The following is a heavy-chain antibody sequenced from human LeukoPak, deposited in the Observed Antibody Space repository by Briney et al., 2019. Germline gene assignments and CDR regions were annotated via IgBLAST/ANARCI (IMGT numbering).Heavy chain of an antibody. CDR2: IDPSDSYP. CDR1: GYIFTSYW. J-gene: IGHJ4*02. CDR3: ALAAGDY. D-gene: IGHD6-13*01. Sequence: GESLKISCQGSGYIFTSYWISWVRQMPGKGLEWMGRIDPSDSYPNDSPSFQGHVTISADKSISTAYLQWSSLKASDTAMYYCALAAGDYWGQGTLVTVCS. V-gene: IGHV5-10-1*01.